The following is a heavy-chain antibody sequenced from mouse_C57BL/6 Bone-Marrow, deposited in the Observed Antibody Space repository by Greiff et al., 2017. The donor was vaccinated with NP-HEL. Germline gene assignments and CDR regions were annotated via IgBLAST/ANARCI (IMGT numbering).Heavy chain of an antibody. CDR2: IVPSDSYT. V-gene: IGHV1-69*01. CDR3: AFYYDYGPWYFDV. Sequence: QVQLQQPRAALVMPGASVKLSCKASDYTFSSSWMHWVEQRPGQGLEWIGEIVPSDSYTNSNEKFKGKSTLTVDKSSSTAYMQLSSLTSEDSAVYYCAFYYDYGPWYFDVWGTGTTVTVSA. J-gene: IGHJ1*03. CDR1: DYTFSSSW. D-gene: IGHD2-4*01.